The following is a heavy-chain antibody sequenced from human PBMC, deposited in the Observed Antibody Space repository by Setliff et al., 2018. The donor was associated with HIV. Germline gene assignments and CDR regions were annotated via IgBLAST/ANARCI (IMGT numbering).Heavy chain of an antibody. J-gene: IGHJ6*03. CDR2: ISYSGTT. CDR3: ARRRPPPSGSYSKYYMDV. V-gene: IGHV4-59*08. D-gene: IGHD1-26*01. Sequence: NPSETLSLTCTVSGGSISTYYWNWIRQPPGKGLEWIGYISYSGTTNYNPSLKSRVTISVDTSKNQFSLKVSSVTAADTAVYYCARRRPPPSGSYSKYYMDVWGKGTKVTVSS. CDR1: GGSISTYY.